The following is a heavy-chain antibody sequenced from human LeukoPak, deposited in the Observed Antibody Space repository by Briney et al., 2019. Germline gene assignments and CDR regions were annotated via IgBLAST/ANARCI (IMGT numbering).Heavy chain of an antibody. D-gene: IGHD2-2*01. CDR3: ATLRLCSSTSCANFDY. Sequence: ASVKVSCKVSGYTLTELSMHWVRQAPGKGLEWMGGFDPEDGETIYAQKFQGRVTMTEGTSTDTAYMELSSLRSEDTAVYYCATLRLCSSTSCANFDYWGQGTLVTVSS. CDR1: GYTLTELS. J-gene: IGHJ4*02. V-gene: IGHV1-24*01. CDR2: FDPEDGET.